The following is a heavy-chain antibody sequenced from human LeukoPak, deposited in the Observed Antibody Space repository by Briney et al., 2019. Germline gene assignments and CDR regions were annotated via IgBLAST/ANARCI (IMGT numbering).Heavy chain of an antibody. Sequence: SETLSLTCTVSGGSISSYYWSWIRQPPGKGLEWIGYIYYSGSTNYNPSLKSRVTISVDTSKNQFSLKLSSVTAADTAVYYCARHGDGYNNIDAFDIWGQGTMVTVSS. CDR1: GGSISSYY. CDR2: IYYSGST. D-gene: IGHD5-24*01. J-gene: IGHJ3*02. V-gene: IGHV4-59*08. CDR3: ARHGDGYNNIDAFDI.